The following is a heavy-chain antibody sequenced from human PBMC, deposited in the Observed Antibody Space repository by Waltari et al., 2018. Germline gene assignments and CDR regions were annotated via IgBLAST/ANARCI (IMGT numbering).Heavy chain of an antibody. Sequence: QVQLQQWGAGLLKPSETLSLTCAVYGGSFSGYYWSWIRQPPGKGLEWIGEINHSGSTNYNPSLKSRVTISVDTSKNQFSLKLSSVTAADTAVYYCARGSGSYPLDYWGQGTLVTVSS. CDR3: ARGSGSYPLDY. CDR2: INHSGST. D-gene: IGHD1-26*01. V-gene: IGHV4-34*01. J-gene: IGHJ4*02. CDR1: GGSFSGYY.